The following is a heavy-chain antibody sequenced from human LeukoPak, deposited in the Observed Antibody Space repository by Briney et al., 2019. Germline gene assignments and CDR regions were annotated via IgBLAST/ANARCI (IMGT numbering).Heavy chain of an antibody. V-gene: IGHV1-2*02. CDR3: ARADRYDYVWGSYRWEAFDI. D-gene: IGHD3-16*02. CDR2: INPNSGGT. Sequence: ASVKVSCKASGYTFTGYYMHWVRQAPGQGLEWMGWINPNSGGTNYAQKLQGRVTMTRDTSISTAYMELSRLRSDDTAVYYCARADRYDYVWGSYRWEAFDIWGQGTMVTVSS. J-gene: IGHJ3*02. CDR1: GYTFTGYY.